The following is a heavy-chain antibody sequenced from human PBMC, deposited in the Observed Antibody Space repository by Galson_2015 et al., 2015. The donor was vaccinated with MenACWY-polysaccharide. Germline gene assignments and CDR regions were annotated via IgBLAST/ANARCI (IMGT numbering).Heavy chain of an antibody. V-gene: IGHV3-21*06. J-gene: IGHJ6*02. CDR1: GFRINTYY. CDR3: AKDFHNYGMDV. Sequence: SLRLSCAASGFRINTYYMNWVRQTPGKGLEWVSSISKSGNGMQCTVSVRGRFTISRDIAKNSLFLQMNSLGVEDTAIYYCAKDFHNYGMDVWGHGTAVTVSS. CDR2: ISKSGNGM.